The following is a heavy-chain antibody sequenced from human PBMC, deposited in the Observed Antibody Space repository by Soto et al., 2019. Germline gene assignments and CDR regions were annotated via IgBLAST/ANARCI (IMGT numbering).Heavy chain of an antibody. CDR1: GFTFSSYA. V-gene: IGHV3-30-3*01. CDR3: ARDGPQNYGSGITYPGDYYYYGMDV. CDR2: ISYDGSNK. D-gene: IGHD3-10*01. J-gene: IGHJ6*02. Sequence: PGGSLRLSCAASGFTFSSYALHWVRQAPGKGLEWVAVISYDGSNKYYADSVKGRFTISRDNSKNTLYLQMNSLRAEDTAVYYCARDGPQNYGSGITYPGDYYYYGMDVWGQGTTVTVSS.